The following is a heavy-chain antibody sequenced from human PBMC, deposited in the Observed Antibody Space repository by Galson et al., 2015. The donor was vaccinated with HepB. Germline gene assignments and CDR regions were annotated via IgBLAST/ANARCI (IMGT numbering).Heavy chain of an antibody. CDR3: ARALLVDTAMVTSGYYYYGMDV. D-gene: IGHD5-18*01. CDR1: GGTFSSYA. V-gene: IGHV1-69*13. J-gene: IGHJ6*02. CDR2: IIPIFGTA. Sequence: SVKVSCKASGGTFSSYAISWVRQAPGQGLEWMGGIIPIFGTANYAQKFQGRVTITADESTSTAYMELSSLRSEDTAVYYCARALLVDTAMVTSGYYYYGMDVWGQGTTVTVSS.